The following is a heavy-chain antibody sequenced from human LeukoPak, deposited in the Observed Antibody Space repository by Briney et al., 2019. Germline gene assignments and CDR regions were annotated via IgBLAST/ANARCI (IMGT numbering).Heavy chain of an antibody. CDR2: IIDDGRT. J-gene: IGHJ5*02. V-gene: IGHV3-23*01. D-gene: IGHD3-3*01. CDR3: ARGAGAQRVDWFDP. CDR1: GFTFSNYA. Sequence: GGSLRLSCAASGFTFSNYAVTWVRQAPGKGLEWVSTIIDDGRTYYTDSVEGRFTVSRDDSKDTLYLQMNRLRAEDTAVYYCARGAGAQRVDWFDPWGQGTLVTVSS.